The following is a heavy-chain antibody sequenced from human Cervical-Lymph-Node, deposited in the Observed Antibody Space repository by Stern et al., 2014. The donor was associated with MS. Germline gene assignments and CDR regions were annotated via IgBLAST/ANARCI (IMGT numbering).Heavy chain of an antibody. CDR3: ARHQLGYGYAYLRY. J-gene: IGHJ4*02. D-gene: IGHD5-18*01. CDR1: GDSLSSSTFY. CDR2: VYYSGNT. V-gene: IGHV4-39*01. Sequence: VQLEESGPGLVKPSDTLSLTCSVSGDSLSSSTFYWGWIRQPPGKGPEWIGSVYYSGNTYYHPSLKSRVTISVDTSKNQFSLWMPSVTAADTAVYYCARHQLGYGYAYLRYWGQGTLVTVSS.